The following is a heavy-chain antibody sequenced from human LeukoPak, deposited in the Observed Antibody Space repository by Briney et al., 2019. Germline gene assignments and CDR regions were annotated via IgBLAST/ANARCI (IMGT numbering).Heavy chain of an antibody. J-gene: IGHJ5*02. CDR3: ARQPTGYYGSGSYYNTINWFDP. D-gene: IGHD3-10*01. V-gene: IGHV5-51*01. CDR2: IYLGDSDT. CDR1: GYSITSYR. Sequence: EPLKIYCKGYGYSITSYRLGWLRQMLGKGLECMAIIYLGDSDTRSSPPFQAQVTISADKSLSTAYLQWSSLKASDTAMYYCARQPTGYYGSGSYYNTINWFDPWGQGTLVTVSS.